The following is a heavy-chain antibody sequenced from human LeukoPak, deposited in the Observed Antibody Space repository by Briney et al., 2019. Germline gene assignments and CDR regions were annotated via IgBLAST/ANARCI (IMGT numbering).Heavy chain of an antibody. D-gene: IGHD3-22*01. Sequence: GGSLRLSCAASGFTFTSYWMSWVRQAPGKGLEWVANLKQDGSEKYYVDSVKGRFTISRDNAKNSLYLQMNSLGAEDTAVYYCARAHITYDSSGYYYVDWFDPWGQGTLVTVSS. CDR3: ARAHITYDSSGYYYVDWFDP. CDR2: LKQDGSEK. J-gene: IGHJ5*02. V-gene: IGHV3-7*01. CDR1: GFTFTSYW.